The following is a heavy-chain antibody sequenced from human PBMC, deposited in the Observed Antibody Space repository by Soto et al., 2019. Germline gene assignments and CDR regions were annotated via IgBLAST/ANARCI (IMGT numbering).Heavy chain of an antibody. D-gene: IGHD3-22*01. Sequence: SEPLSLTCTVSYGSINNYCWRWIRQTPGKGLEWIGYIYYSGSTFYNPSLKSRVIISVDTSKNQFSLKLSSVTATDTAVYYCARDIGGYQRADCWGQGTLVTVSS. J-gene: IGHJ4*02. CDR2: IYYSGST. V-gene: IGHV4-59*12. CDR1: YGSINNYC. CDR3: ARDIGGYQRADC.